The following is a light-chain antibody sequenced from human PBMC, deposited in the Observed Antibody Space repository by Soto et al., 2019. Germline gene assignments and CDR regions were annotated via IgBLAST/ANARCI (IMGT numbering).Light chain of an antibody. J-gene: IGLJ2*01. CDR2: EVS. Sequence: QSALTQPASVSGSPGQSITISCTGTSSDVGGYNYVSWYQQHPGKAPKLMVYEVSNRPSGVSNRFSGSKSGNTASLTISGLQAEDEADYYCSSYGSNNTPFFGGGTKVTVL. CDR1: SSDVGGYNY. CDR3: SSYGSNNTPF. V-gene: IGLV2-14*01.